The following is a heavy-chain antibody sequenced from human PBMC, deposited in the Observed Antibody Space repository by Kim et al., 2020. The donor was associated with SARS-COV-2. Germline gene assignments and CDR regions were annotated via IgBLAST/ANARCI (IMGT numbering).Heavy chain of an antibody. V-gene: IGHV1-8*01. D-gene: IGHD6-19*01. J-gene: IGHJ3*02. CDR1: GYTFTSYD. CDR2: MNPNSGNT. CDR3: ARGPRGSGWSHDAFDM. Sequence: ASVKVSCKSSGYTFTSYDINWVRQATGQGLQWMGWMNPNSGNTGLAQSFQGRVTMTADISITTAYMELASLGPEDTAIYYCARGPRGSGWSHDAFDMWG.